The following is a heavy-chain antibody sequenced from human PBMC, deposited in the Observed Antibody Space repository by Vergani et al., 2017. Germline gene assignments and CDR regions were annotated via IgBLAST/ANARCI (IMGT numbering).Heavy chain of an antibody. D-gene: IGHD5-18*01. J-gene: IGHJ4*02. CDR2: IRGSGGNT. CDR3: AKSTIQLWEVFDY. V-gene: IGHV3-23*01. Sequence: EVQLLESGGGLAQPGGSLRLSCAASGFTFSSYAMSWVRQAPGEGLEWVSTIRGSGGNTDYADSVKGRFTISRDNSKNTLYLQMSSLRAEDTALYYCAKSTIQLWEVFDYWGQGTLVTVSS. CDR1: GFTFSSYA.